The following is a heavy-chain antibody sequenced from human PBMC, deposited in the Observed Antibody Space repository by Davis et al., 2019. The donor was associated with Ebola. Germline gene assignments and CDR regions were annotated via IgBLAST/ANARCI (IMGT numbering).Heavy chain of an antibody. J-gene: IGHJ6*02. CDR2: IIPIFGTT. Sequence: SVKVPCKAFGGTFSSYAISWVRQAPGQGLEWMGGIIPIFGTTNYAQKFQGRVTITADESTSTAYMELSSLRSEDTAVYYCARGDHGDYYYYGMDVWGQGTTVTVSS. CDR1: GGTFSSYA. D-gene: IGHD3-16*01. CDR3: ARGDHGDYYYYGMDV. V-gene: IGHV1-69*13.